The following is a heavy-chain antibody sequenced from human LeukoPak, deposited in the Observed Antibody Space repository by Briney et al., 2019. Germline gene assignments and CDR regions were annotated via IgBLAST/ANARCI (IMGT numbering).Heavy chain of an antibody. V-gene: IGHV4-30-4*01. CDR2: IYYSGST. CDR1: GGSISSYY. Sequence: SETLSLTCTVSGGSISSYYWSWIRQPPGKGLEWIGYIYYSGSTYYNPSLKSRVSISVDTSKNQFSLKLSSVTAADTAVYYCARTYYYDSSGLYYFDYWGQGTLVTVSS. D-gene: IGHD3-22*01. CDR3: ARTYYYDSSGLYYFDY. J-gene: IGHJ4*02.